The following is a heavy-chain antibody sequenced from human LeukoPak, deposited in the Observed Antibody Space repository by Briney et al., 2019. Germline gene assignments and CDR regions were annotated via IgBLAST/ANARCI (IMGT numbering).Heavy chain of an antibody. Sequence: GGSLRLPCAASGFTFCSYGMHWVRQAPGKGLEWMAVISYDGSNQYYADSVKGRFSISRDNAKNTVYLQMNSLGAEDTAVYYCAKGEQYSSAWYHSSGDYWGQGTLVTVSS. D-gene: IGHD6-19*01. CDR1: GFTFCSYG. CDR2: ISYDGSNQ. J-gene: IGHJ4*02. V-gene: IGHV3-30*18. CDR3: AKGEQYSSAWYHSSGDY.